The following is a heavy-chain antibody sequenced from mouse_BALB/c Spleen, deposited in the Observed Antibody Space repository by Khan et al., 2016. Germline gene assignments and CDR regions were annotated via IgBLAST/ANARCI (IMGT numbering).Heavy chain of an antibody. V-gene: IGHV3-2*02. Sequence: EVQLQESGPGLVKPSQSLSLTCTVTGYSITSDYAWNWIRQFPGNKLEWMGYISYSGSTSYNPSLKSRISITRDTSKNQFFLQLNTEATEDTATYYCARYDYDRGYFDYWGQGTTLTVSS. CDR2: ISYSGST. J-gene: IGHJ2*01. CDR1: GYSITSDYA. CDR3: ARYDYDRGYFDY. D-gene: IGHD2-4*01.